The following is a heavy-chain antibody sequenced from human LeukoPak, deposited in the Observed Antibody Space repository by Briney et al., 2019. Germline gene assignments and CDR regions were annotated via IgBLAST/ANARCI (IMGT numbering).Heavy chain of an antibody. D-gene: IGHD1-26*01. CDR1: GGTFNSYG. CDR3: AREVFTRWGAAVYFDY. J-gene: IGHJ4*02. Sequence: SVKVSCKASGGTFNSYGISWVRQAPGQGLEWMGRIIPLLNIANYAQKFQGRVTITADKSTSTAYMEVSSLRSEDTAVYSCAREVFTRWGAAVYFDYWGQGTLVTVSS. V-gene: IGHV1-69*04. CDR2: IIPLLNIA.